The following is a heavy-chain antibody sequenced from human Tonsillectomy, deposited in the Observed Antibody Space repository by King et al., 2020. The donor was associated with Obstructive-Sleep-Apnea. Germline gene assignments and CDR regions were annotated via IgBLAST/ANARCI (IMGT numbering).Heavy chain of an antibody. CDR3: ASERDGYNTLYY. CDR1: GYTFSGYY. V-gene: IGHV1-2*02. D-gene: IGHD5-24*01. Sequence: QLVQSGAEVKKPGASVKVSRKASGYTFSGYYMYWVRQAPGQGLEWMGWIDPYSGGTNYAQKFQGRVTVTRGPSIRTDYLELSRLKTDTTAFYYCASERDGYNTLYYWGQGTLVTVSS. CDR2: IDPYSGGT. J-gene: IGHJ4*02.